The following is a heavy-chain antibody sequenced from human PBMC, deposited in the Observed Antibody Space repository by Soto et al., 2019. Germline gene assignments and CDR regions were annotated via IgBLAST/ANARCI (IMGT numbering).Heavy chain of an antibody. Sequence: QVQLVQSGAEVKKPGASVKVSCKASGYTFTSYGISWVRQAPGQGLEWMGWISAYNGNTNYAQKLQGRVTMTTDTSTSTAYLELRSMRSNDTAVYYCASPAPWLPAEHAFAIWGQGTMVTVSA. CDR3: ASPAPWLPAEHAFAI. V-gene: IGHV1-18*01. CDR1: GYTFTSYG. CDR2: ISAYNGNT. J-gene: IGHJ3*02. D-gene: IGHD5-12*01.